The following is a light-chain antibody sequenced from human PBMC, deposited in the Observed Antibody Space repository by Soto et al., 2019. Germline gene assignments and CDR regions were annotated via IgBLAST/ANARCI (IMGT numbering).Light chain of an antibody. Sequence: EIVMTQSPATLSVSPGDRATLSCRASQSVGTNFAWFQQKPGQAPRLLIYDISTRATGVPARFVGSVSGTDFSLTIRSLQSEDSAVYFCQQYHDWPLTFGGGTKWISN. CDR1: QSVGTN. J-gene: IGKJ4*01. CDR3: QQYHDWPLT. CDR2: DIS. V-gene: IGKV3-15*01.